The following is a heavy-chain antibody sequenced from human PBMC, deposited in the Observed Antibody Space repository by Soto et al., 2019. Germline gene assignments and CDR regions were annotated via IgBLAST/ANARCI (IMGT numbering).Heavy chain of an antibody. J-gene: IGHJ6*02. Sequence: GGSLRLSCAASGFTFSSYSMNWVRQAPGKGLEWVSYISSSSSTIYYADSVKGRFAISRDNAKNSLYLQMNSLRDEDTAVYYCARGTTGTTEDYYYGMDVWGQGTTVTVSS. D-gene: IGHD1-1*01. V-gene: IGHV3-48*02. CDR3: ARGTTGTTEDYYYGMDV. CDR1: GFTFSSYS. CDR2: ISSSSSTI.